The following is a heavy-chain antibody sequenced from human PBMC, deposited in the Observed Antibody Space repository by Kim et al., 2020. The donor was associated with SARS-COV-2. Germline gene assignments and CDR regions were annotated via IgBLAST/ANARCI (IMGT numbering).Heavy chain of an antibody. CDR3: ARHNLGYCSGGSCYEFDY. J-gene: IGHJ4*02. Sequence: KGRVTIPVETSKNQFSLKLSSVTAADTAVYYCARHNLGYCSGGSCYEFDYWGQGTLVTVSS. D-gene: IGHD2-15*01. V-gene: IGHV4-39*01.